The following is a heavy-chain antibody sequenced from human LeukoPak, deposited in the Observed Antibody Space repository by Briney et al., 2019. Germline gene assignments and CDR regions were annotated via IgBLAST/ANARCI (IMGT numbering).Heavy chain of an antibody. V-gene: IGHV4-59*12. J-gene: IGHJ5*02. CDR3: ARSMVRGLSDP. Sequence: SETLSLTCTVSGGSISSYYWSWIRQPPGKGLEWIGYIYYSGSTNYNPSLKSRVTISVDTSKNQFSLKLSSVTAADTAVYYCARSMVRGLSDPWGQGTLVTVSS. CDR2: IYYSGST. D-gene: IGHD3-10*01. CDR1: GGSISSYY.